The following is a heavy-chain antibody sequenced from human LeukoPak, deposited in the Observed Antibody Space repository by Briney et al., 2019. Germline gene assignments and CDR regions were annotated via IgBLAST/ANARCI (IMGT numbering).Heavy chain of an antibody. CDR3: AKGRYGSSRHPFDY. D-gene: IGHD6-13*01. J-gene: IGHJ4*02. V-gene: IGHV3-23*01. Sequence: GGSLRLSCAASGFTFSGCAMGWVRQAPGKGLEWVSVISGGGGSTYYADSVKGRFTISRDNSKNTLYLQMNSLRAEDTAVYYCAKGRYGSSRHPFDYWGQGTLVTVSS. CDR2: ISGGGGST. CDR1: GFTFSGCA.